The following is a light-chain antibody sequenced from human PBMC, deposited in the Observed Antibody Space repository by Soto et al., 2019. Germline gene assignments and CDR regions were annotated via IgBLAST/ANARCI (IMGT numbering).Light chain of an antibody. CDR3: CSYAGSSTFSSYV. CDR1: SSDVGSYNL. V-gene: IGLV2-23*02. J-gene: IGLJ1*01. CDR2: EVS. Sequence: QSALTQPASVSGSPGQSITISCSGTSSDVGSYNLVSWYQQHPGKAPKLMISEVSKRPSGVSNRFSGSKSGDTASLTISGLQAEDEADYYCCSYAGSSTFSSYVFGTGTKITVL.